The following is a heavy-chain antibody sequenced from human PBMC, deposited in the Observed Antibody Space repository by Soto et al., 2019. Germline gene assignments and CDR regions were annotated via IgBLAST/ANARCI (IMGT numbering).Heavy chain of an antibody. CDR2: INPQIGGT. V-gene: IGHV1-2*02. CDR1: GYTFTGYY. CDR3: ARERYQVISDGMDV. D-gene: IGHD2-2*01. Sequence: ASVKVSCKASGYTFTGYYIHWVREAPGQGLEWMGWINPQIGGTSYAQKFQGRVTLSRDTSINTAYLELSRLTFDDAAVYFCARERYQVISDGMDVWGQGTTVTV. J-gene: IGHJ6*02.